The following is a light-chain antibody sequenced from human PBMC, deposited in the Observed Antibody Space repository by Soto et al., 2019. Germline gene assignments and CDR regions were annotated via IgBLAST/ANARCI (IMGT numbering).Light chain of an antibody. CDR3: QQYNNWTIT. CDR1: QSVSGD. CDR2: DAS. V-gene: IGKV3-15*01. J-gene: IGKJ5*01. Sequence: EILLTQSPATLSLSPGERATLSWGASQSVSGDLAWYHHKPGQAPRLLIYDASTRALDTPARFAGSGYGTEFTLTISSLQYEDFEVYLCQQYNNWTITFGQGTRLEIK.